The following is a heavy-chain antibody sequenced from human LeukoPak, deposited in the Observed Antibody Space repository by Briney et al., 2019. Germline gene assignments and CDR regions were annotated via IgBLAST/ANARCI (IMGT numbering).Heavy chain of an antibody. CDR2: INPNSGGT. Sequence: ASVKVSCKASGYTVTYFYIHWMRQAPGQGLAWMGWINPNSGGTNFAQQFQGRVTMTRDTSISTAYMELSSLTSDDTAVYYCARDLKTRYYYDSSASYSLDAFDIWGQGTVVTVSS. CDR1: GYTVTYFY. CDR3: ARDLKTRYYYDSSASYSLDAFDI. J-gene: IGHJ3*02. V-gene: IGHV1-2*02. D-gene: IGHD3-22*01.